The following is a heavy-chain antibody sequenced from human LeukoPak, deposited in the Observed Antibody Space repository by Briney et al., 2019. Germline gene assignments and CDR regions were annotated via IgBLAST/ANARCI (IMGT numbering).Heavy chain of an antibody. CDR3: AREEINCGGDCFYY. CDR1: GFTFRSYE. V-gene: IGHV3-48*03. CDR2: ISSSGSSI. D-gene: IGHD2-21*01. Sequence: PGGSLRLSCVASGFTFRSYEMNWVRQAPGKGLEWVSYISSSGSSIYYADSVKGRFTISRDNAKNSLYLQMNSLRAEDTAVYYCAREEINCGGDCFYYWGRGTLVTVSS. J-gene: IGHJ4*02.